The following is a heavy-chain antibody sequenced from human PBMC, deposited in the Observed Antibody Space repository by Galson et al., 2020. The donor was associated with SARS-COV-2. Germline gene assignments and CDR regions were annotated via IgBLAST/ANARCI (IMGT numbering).Heavy chain of an antibody. D-gene: IGHD1-20*01. J-gene: IGHJ4*02. CDR2: IIYDGSTK. Sequence: EWMAVIIYDGSTKYYTDSVKGRFTISRDNSKNTLYLHMDSLRPEDTAVYYCAKAAGVTGELDFWGQGTLVTISS. CDR3: AKAAGVTGELDF. V-gene: IGHV3-30*18.